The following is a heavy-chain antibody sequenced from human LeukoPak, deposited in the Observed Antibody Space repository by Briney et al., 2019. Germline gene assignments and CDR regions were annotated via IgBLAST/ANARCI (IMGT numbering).Heavy chain of an antibody. D-gene: IGHD2-2*01. CDR1: GYTFTGYY. Sequence: GASVKVPCKASGYTFTGYYMHWVRQAPGQGLEWMGWINPNSGGTNYAQKFQGRVTMTRDTSISTAYMELSRLRSDDTAVYYCARDRCSSTSCFPFDYWGQGTLVTVSS. V-gene: IGHV1-2*02. CDR3: ARDRCSSTSCFPFDY. CDR2: INPNSGGT. J-gene: IGHJ4*02.